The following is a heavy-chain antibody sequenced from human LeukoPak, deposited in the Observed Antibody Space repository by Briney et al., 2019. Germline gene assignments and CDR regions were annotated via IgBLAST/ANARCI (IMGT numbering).Heavy chain of an antibody. Sequence: GGSLRLSCAASGFTLSYYSMHWVRQAPEKGLEYVSAISNNEDNTYYANSVKGRFTISRDNSKNTLYLQMGSLRAEDMAVYYCARVGDYGPFDYWGQGTLVTVSS. CDR1: GFTLSYYS. D-gene: IGHD4-17*01. J-gene: IGHJ4*02. V-gene: IGHV3-64*01. CDR2: ISNNEDNT. CDR3: ARVGDYGPFDY.